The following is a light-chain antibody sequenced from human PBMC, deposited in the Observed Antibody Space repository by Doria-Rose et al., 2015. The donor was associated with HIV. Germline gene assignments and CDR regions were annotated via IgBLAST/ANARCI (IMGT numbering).Light chain of an antibody. Sequence: QSPETLSASPGESATLSCSASQSVSTDLAWYQHKTGQAPRLLICGASTRATGIPARFSGSRSGTEFTLTISSLQSEDFAIYFCHQYNNWPTFGQGTRLDIK. CDR1: QSVSTD. CDR3: HQYNNWPT. V-gene: IGKV3-15*01. J-gene: IGKJ5*01. CDR2: GAS.